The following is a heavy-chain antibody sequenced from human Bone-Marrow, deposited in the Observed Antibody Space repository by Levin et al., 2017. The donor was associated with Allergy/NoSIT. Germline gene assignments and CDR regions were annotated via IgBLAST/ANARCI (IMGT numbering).Heavy chain of an antibody. D-gene: IGHD2-15*01. CDR1: GFKYDDYP. Sequence: GGSLRLSCAASGFKYDDYPMYWVRQAPGKGLEWVSGITWNSGKIGYVDSVKGRFIISRDNAKNTLHLQMHSLRPEDTALYYCAKGDCSADICYFDYWGQGTLVTGSS. CDR3: AKGDCSADICYFDY. J-gene: IGHJ4*02. V-gene: IGHV3-9*01. CDR2: ITWNSGKI.